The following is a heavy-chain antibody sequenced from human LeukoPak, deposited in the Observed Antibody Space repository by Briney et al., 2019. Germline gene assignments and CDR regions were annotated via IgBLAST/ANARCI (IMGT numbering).Heavy chain of an antibody. CDR3: ARDRRGMAGTRRFDY. D-gene: IGHD6-19*01. V-gene: IGHV3-48*03. CDR1: GLTFSGYA. Sequence: GGSLRLSCAASGLTFSGYAMSWVRQAPGKGLEWVSYISSSGSTIYYADSVKGRFTISRDNAKNSLYLQMNSLRAEDTAVYYCARDRRGMAGTRRFDYWGQGTLVTVSS. J-gene: IGHJ4*02. CDR2: ISSSGSTI.